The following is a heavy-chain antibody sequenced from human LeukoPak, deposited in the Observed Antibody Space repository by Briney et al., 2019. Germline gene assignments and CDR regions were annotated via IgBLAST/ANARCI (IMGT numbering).Heavy chain of an antibody. J-gene: IGHJ4*02. Sequence: ASVKVSCKASGYTFTTYAMHWVRQAPGQRLEWMGWINAGNGNAKDSQKFQARVTITRDTSASTAYMELRSLRSEDTAVYYCASDPIGSRWPYYFDYWGQGTMVSVSS. CDR3: ASDPIGSRWPYYFDY. CDR1: GYTFTTYA. D-gene: IGHD6-13*01. V-gene: IGHV1-3*01. CDR2: INAGNGNA.